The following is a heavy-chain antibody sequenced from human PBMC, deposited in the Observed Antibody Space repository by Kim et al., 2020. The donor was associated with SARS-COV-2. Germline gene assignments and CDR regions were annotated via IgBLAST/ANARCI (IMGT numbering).Heavy chain of an antibody. Sequence: GGSLRLSCAASGFTFDDYAMHWVRQAPGKGLEWVSGISWHSGSIGYADSVKGRFTISRDNAKNSLYLQMNSLRAEDTALYYCAKDAMVRGVSDRYYFDYWGQGTLVTVS. CDR2: ISWHSGSI. CDR1: GFTFDDYA. J-gene: IGHJ4*02. CDR3: AKDAMVRGVSDRYYFDY. D-gene: IGHD3-10*01. V-gene: IGHV3-9*01.